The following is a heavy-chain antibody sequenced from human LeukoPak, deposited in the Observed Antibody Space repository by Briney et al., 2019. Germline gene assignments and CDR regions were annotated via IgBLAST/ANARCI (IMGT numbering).Heavy chain of an antibody. J-gene: IGHJ4*02. D-gene: IGHD1-26*01. CDR2: VHLNGAT. CDR3: TRESGAFSPFGF. CDR1: GGSISSTNW. V-gene: IGHV4-4*02. Sequence: PSETLSLTCGVSGGSISSTNWWSWVRQPPGKGLEWIGEVHLNGATNYNPSVEGRVTMSIDKSKNHLSLEVISVTAADTAMYYCTRESGAFSPFGFWGQGTLVTVSS.